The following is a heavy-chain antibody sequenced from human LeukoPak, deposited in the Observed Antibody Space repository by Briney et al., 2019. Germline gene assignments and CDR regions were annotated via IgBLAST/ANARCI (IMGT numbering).Heavy chain of an antibody. Sequence: PGGSLRLSCAASGFTFSSYEMNWVRQAPGKGLEWVSYISSSGSSIYYADSVNGRFTISRDNSKNSLYLQMNSLRTEDTALYYCAKDKGSPYSSGWYSYGMDVWGQGTTVTVSS. CDR3: AKDKGSPYSSGWYSYGMDV. D-gene: IGHD6-19*01. V-gene: IGHV3-48*03. CDR1: GFTFSSYE. CDR2: ISSSGSSI. J-gene: IGHJ6*02.